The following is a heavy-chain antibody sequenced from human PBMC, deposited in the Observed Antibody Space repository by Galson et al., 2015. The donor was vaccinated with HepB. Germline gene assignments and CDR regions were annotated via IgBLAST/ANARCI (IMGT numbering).Heavy chain of an antibody. D-gene: IGHD4-17*01. CDR1: GFTFSSYS. V-gene: IGHV3-21*01. CDR3: ARARAKDHPIGLLTTVTTPLCFDY. CDR2: ISSSSSYI. Sequence: SLRLSCAASGFTFSSYSMNWVRQAPGKGLEWVSSISSSSSYIYYADSVKGRFTISRDNAKNSLYLQMNSLRAEDTAVYYCARARAKDHPIGLLTTVTTPLCFDYWGQGTLVTVSS. J-gene: IGHJ4*02.